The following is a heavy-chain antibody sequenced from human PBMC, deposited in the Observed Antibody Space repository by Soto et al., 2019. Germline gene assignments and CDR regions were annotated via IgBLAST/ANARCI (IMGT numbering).Heavy chain of an antibody. CDR1: GYTFTTYG. V-gene: IGHV1-18*01. Sequence: QVQLVQSGAEVKKPGASVKVSCKASGYTFTTYGFSWVRQAPGQGLEWLGWISAYNGNTTYAQKLQGRVTMTTATSTRTAYLELRSLRSDDTAVYYCARSAGRLYYYYGLHVWGQGTTVTVSS. D-gene: IGHD3-10*01. J-gene: IGHJ6*02. CDR3: ARSAGRLYYYYGLHV. CDR2: ISAYNGNT.